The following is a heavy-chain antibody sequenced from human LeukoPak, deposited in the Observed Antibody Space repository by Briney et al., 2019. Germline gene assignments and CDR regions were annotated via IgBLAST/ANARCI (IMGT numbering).Heavy chain of an antibody. CDR1: GGSFSSHY. CDR2: INPRGST. J-gene: IGHJ6*04. CDR3: ARGLRQGSAWSWGPKEKSYQYMDV. Sequence: SETLSLACGVSGGSFSSHYWTWIRQPPGKGLEWIGEINPRGSTNYNPSLESRVTVSADTSRNQLSLSLTSVTAADSAVYFCARGLRQGSAWSWGPKEKSYQYMDVWGTGTTVIVSS. D-gene: IGHD6-19*01. V-gene: IGHV4-34*01.